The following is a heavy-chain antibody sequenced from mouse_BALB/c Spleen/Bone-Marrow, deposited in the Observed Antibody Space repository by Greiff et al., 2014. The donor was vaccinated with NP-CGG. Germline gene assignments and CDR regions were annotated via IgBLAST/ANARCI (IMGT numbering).Heavy chain of an antibody. Sequence: EVQLQQSGPGLVKPGASVKMSCKASGYTFTSYVMHWVKQKPGQGLEWIGYINPYNDGTKYNEKFKGKATLTSDKSSSTAYMELSSRTSEDSAVYYCARGITTVVPYAMDYWGQGTSVTVSS. D-gene: IGHD1-1*01. CDR1: GYTFTSYV. CDR3: ARGITTVVPYAMDY. V-gene: IGHV1-14*01. CDR2: INPYNDGT. J-gene: IGHJ4*01.